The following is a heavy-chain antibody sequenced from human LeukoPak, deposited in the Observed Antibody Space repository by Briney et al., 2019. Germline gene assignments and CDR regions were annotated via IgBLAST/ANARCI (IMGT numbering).Heavy chain of an antibody. CDR3: ARGGLAFSGN. D-gene: IGHD6-25*01. V-gene: IGHV4-4*02. CDR1: GGSISSGNW. Sequence: SGTLSLTCAVSGGSISSGNWWSWVRQPPGKGLEWIGEISHSGNINYNPSLKSRVTMSVDKSKNQFSLRLTSVTTADTAVYYCARGGLAFSGNWGQGTLVTVSS. CDR2: ISHSGNI. J-gene: IGHJ4*02.